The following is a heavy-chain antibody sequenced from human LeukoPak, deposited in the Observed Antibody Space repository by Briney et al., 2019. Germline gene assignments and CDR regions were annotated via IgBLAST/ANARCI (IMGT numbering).Heavy chain of an antibody. V-gene: IGHV1-69*06. CDR1: GGTFSSYA. D-gene: IGHD2-21*02. CDR2: IIPIFGTA. Sequence: GASVKVSCKASGGTFSSYAISWVRQAPGQGLEWMGGIIPIFGTANYAQKFQGRVTITADKSTSTAYMELSSLRSEDTAVYYCARRARESVVVTATTPSGMDVWGQGTTVTVSS. CDR3: ARRARESVVVTATTPSGMDV. J-gene: IGHJ6*02.